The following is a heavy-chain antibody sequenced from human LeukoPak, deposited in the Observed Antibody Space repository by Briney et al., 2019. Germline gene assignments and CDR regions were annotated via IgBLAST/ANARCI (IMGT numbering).Heavy chain of an antibody. CDR3: ARDRGLRFFLD. Sequence: SETLSLTCTVSGGSISSGGYYWSWICQHPGKGLEWIGYIYYSGSTYYNPSLKSRVTISVGTSKNQFSLKLSSVTAADTAVYYCARDRGLRFFLDWGQGTLVTVSS. V-gene: IGHV4-31*03. J-gene: IGHJ4*02. CDR2: IYYSGST. CDR1: GGSISSGGYY. D-gene: IGHD3-3*01.